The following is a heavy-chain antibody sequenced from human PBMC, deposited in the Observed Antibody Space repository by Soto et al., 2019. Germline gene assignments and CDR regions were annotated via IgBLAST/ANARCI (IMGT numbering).Heavy chain of an antibody. J-gene: IGHJ5*02. Sequence: GGSLRLSCAASRFTFSDAWMSWVRQAPGKGLEWVGRIKSKSDGGTRDYAAPVKGRFTISRDDSKNTLYLQMNSLKTEDTAVYYCTRETTLTTSLYWFDPWGQGT. CDR2: IKSKSDGGTR. CDR1: RFTFSDAW. CDR3: TRETTLTTSLYWFDP. D-gene: IGHD4-17*01. V-gene: IGHV3-15*01.